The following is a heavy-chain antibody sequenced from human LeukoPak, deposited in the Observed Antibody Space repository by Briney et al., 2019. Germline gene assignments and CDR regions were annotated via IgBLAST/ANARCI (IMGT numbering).Heavy chain of an antibody. V-gene: IGHV4-31*03. CDR2: IYYSGST. Sequence: SETLSLTCTVSGGSISSGGYYWSWIRQHPGKGLEWIGYIYYSGSTYYNPSLKNRVTISVDTSKNQFSLKLSSVTAADTAVYYCARGNDSSGYYLRAFDIWGQGTMVTVSS. CDR3: ARGNDSSGYYLRAFDI. D-gene: IGHD3-22*01. J-gene: IGHJ3*02. CDR1: GGSISSGGYY.